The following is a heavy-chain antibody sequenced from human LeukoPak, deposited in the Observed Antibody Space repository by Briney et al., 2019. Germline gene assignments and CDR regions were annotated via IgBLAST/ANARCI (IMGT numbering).Heavy chain of an antibody. CDR1: GFTFSAYA. CDR2: IGSDNKS. Sequence: GGSLRLSCEASGFTFSAYAMTWVRQAPGKGLEWVSSIGSDNKSHYSESVKGRFAISRDNAKNSLYLQMYSLRDDDTAVYYCARGKYSSSSEFDYWGQGTLVTVSS. D-gene: IGHD6-6*01. CDR3: ARGKYSSSSEFDY. V-gene: IGHV3-69-1*01. J-gene: IGHJ4*02.